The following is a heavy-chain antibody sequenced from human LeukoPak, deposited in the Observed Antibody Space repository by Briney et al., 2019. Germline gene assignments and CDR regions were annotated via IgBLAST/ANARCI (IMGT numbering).Heavy chain of an antibody. CDR2: IKWSSGDV. J-gene: IGHJ3*02. CDR3: VKDRNYRDLDSLDI. V-gene: IGHV3-9*01. CDR1: GFSLEDYA. D-gene: IGHD4-11*01. Sequence: GGSLRLSCVASGFSLEDYAMHWVRPAPGKGLEWVSGIKWSSGDVGYADSVMGRFTISRDNAKNSLSLQMNGLGVEDTALYYCVKDRNYRDLDSLDIWGQGTLVTVSS.